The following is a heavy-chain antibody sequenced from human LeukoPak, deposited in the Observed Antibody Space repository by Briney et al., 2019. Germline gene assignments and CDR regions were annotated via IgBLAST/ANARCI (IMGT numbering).Heavy chain of an antibody. CDR3: ALLMMYAIDFDS. D-gene: IGHD2-8*01. V-gene: IGHV3-20*04. Sequence: GGSLRLSCAASGFTFDNYGINWVRQAPGEGLEWVSRIHWNGGRTGYAESVKGRFTISRDNAKNTLYLQLNSLRAEDTAVYYCALLMMYAIDFDSWGQGTLVTVSS. CDR2: IHWNGGRT. CDR1: GFTFDNYG. J-gene: IGHJ4*02.